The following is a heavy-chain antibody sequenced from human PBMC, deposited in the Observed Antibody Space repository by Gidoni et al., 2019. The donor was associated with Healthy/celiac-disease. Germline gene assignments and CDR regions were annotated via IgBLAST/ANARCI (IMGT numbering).Heavy chain of an antibody. CDR3: ARLSPYDILTGYVNLNFDY. CDR1: GGSISSSSYY. CDR2: IYYSGST. V-gene: IGHV4-39*01. J-gene: IGHJ4*02. Sequence: QLQLQESGPGLVKPSETLSLTCTVSGGSISSSSYYWGWIRQPPGKGLEWIGSIYYSGSTYYNPSLKSRVTISVDTSKNQFSLKLSSVTAADTAVYYCARLSPYDILTGYVNLNFDYWGQGTLVTVSS. D-gene: IGHD3-9*01.